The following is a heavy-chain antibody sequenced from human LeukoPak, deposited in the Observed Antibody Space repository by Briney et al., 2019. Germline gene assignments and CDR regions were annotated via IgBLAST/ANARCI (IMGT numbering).Heavy chain of an antibody. CDR3: ARDCSSTSCPFDY. J-gene: IGHJ4*02. CDR2: IIPIFGIA. CDR1: GGTFSSYA. D-gene: IGHD2-2*01. Sequence: SVKVSCKASGGTFSSYAISWVRQAPGQGLEWMGRIIPIFGIANYAQKFQGRVTITADKSTSTAYMELSSLRSGDTAVYYCARDCSSTSCPFDYWGQGTLVTVSS. V-gene: IGHV1-69*04.